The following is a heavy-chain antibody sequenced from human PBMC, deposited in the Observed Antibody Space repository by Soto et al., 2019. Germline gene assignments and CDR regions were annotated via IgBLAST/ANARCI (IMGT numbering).Heavy chain of an antibody. Sequence: EVQLVETGGGLIQPGGSLRLSCAASGFTVSSNYMSWVRQAPGKGLKWVSVIYSGGSTYYADSVKGRFTISRDNSKNTLYLQMNSLRAEDTAVYYCARVLPGPYYEHLFDYWGQGTLVTVSS. D-gene: IGHD3-3*01. CDR2: IYSGGST. V-gene: IGHV3-53*02. CDR1: GFTVSSNY. J-gene: IGHJ4*02. CDR3: ARVLPGPYYEHLFDY.